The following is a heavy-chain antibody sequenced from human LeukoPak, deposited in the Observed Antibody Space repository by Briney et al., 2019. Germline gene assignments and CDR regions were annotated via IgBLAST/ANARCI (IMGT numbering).Heavy chain of an antibody. J-gene: IGHJ2*01. CDR1: GYTFAVYC. D-gene: IGHD4-11*01. CDR2: FNPSGDTT. V-gene: IGHV1-46*01. CDR3: ARGRTVTNDFDL. Sequence: ASVKVSCKASGYTFAVYCIHWVRQAPGQGLEWMGIFNPSGDTTSYAQKFQGRVTMTRDTSTSTVYMELSSLRSEDTALYYCARGRTVTNDFDLWGRGTLVTVSS.